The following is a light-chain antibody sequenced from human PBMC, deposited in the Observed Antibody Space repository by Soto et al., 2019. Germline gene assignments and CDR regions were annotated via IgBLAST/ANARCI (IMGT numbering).Light chain of an antibody. CDR2: EVT. V-gene: IGLV2-8*01. Sequence: QSALTQPPSASGSPGQSVTISCTGTRSDVGGYNHVSWFQQHPGRAPKLIIYEVTRRPSGVPDRFSGYKSGNTASLTVSGLQAEDEADYYCSSYAGSNNYVFGSGTKLTVL. CDR1: RSDVGGYNH. CDR3: SSYAGSNNYV. J-gene: IGLJ1*01.